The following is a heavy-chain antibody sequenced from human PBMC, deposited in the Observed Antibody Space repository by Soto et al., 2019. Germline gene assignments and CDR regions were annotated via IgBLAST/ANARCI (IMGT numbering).Heavy chain of an antibody. V-gene: IGHV3-23*01. D-gene: IGHD2-2*02. Sequence: PGGSLRLSCAASGFTFSSYAMSWVRQAPGKGLEWVSAISGSGGSTYYADSVKGRFTISRDNSKNTLYLQMNSLRAEDTAVYYCAKVGYCSSTSCYTGYYYYGMDVWGQGTTVTVS. CDR3: AKVGYCSSTSCYTGYYYYGMDV. J-gene: IGHJ6*02. CDR2: ISGSGGST. CDR1: GFTFSSYA.